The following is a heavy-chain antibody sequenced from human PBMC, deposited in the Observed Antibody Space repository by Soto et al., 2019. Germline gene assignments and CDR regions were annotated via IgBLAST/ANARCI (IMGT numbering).Heavy chain of an antibody. J-gene: IGHJ6*02. V-gene: IGHV1-69*01. D-gene: IGHD3-22*01. Sequence: QALLVQSGAEVKKPGSSVKVSCKASGGTLSRYVISWVRQAPGQGLEWMGGIIPLFGTASYAEKFQTRVTITADESTGTAYMELRSLRSEDTAVYYCARTFYHDSSGYHRDSYYGMDVWGQGTTVTVSS. CDR3: ARTFYHDSSGYHRDSYYGMDV. CDR1: GGTLSRYV. CDR2: IIPLFGTA.